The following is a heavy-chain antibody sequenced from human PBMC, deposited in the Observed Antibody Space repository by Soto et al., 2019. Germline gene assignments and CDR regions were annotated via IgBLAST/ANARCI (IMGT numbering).Heavy chain of an antibody. J-gene: IGHJ6*03. V-gene: IGHV3-30*18. CDR1: GFTFSSYG. Sequence: HPGGSLRLSCAASGFTFSSYGMHWVRQAPGKGLEWVAVISYDGSSKYYADSVKGRFTISRDNSKNTLYLQMNSLRAEDTAVYYCAKVSICSSTSCQVYPGYYMDVWGKGTTVTVSS. CDR3: AKVSICSSTSCQVYPGYYMDV. CDR2: ISYDGSSK. D-gene: IGHD2-2*01.